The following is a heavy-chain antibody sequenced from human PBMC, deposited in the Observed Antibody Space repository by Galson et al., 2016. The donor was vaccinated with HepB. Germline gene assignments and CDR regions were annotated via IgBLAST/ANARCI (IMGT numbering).Heavy chain of an antibody. D-gene: IGHD6-19*01. CDR2: MHYSGRT. CDR1: GDSISSGGYS. V-gene: IGHV4-30-2*01. Sequence: LSLTCGVSGDSISSGGYSWGWIRQPPGKGLEWIGYMHYSGRTYYNPSLKNRVTISVDRSKNHFSLNLTSVAAADTAVYYCARVRQWLLDAFDFWGQGTMVTVSS. CDR3: ARVRQWLLDAFDF. J-gene: IGHJ3*01.